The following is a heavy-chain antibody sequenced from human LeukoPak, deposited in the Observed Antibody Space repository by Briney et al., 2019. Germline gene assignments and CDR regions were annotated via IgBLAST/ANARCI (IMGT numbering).Heavy chain of an antibody. CDR3: AKDKTPYCGGDCYLDY. CDR2: ISGSGGYI. CDR1: GFTFSSYA. Sequence: GGSLRLSCAAPGFTFSSYAMSWVRQAPGKGLERVSAISGSGGYIYYADSVKGRFTISRDNSKSTLYLQMNSLRAEDTAVYYCAKDKTPYCGGDCYLDYWGQGTLVTVSS. J-gene: IGHJ4*02. V-gene: IGHV3-23*01. D-gene: IGHD2-21*02.